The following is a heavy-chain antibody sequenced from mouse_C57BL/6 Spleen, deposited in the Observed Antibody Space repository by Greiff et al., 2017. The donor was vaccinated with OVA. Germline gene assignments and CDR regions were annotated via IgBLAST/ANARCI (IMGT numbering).Heavy chain of an antibody. D-gene: IGHD2-5*01. CDR1: GYTFTSYW. V-gene: IGHV1-50*01. CDR2: IDPSDSYT. Sequence: VQLQQPGAELVKPGASVKLSCKASGYTFTSYWMQWVKQRPGQGLEWIGEIDPSDSYTNYNQKFKGKATLTVDTSSSTAYMQLSSLTSEDSAVYYCARYSNDYWGQGTTLTVSS. CDR3: ARYSNDY. J-gene: IGHJ2*01.